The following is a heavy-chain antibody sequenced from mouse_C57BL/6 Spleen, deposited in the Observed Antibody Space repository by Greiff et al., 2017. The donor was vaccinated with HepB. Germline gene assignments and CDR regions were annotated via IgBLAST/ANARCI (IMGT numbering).Heavy chain of an antibody. Sequence: QVQLQQPGAELVKPGASVKLSCKASGYTFTSYWMHWVKQRPGQGLEWIGMIHPNSGSTNYNEKFKSKATLTVDKSSSTAYMQLSSLTSEDSAVYYCARQDYGNYVRYFDVWGTGTTVTVSS. CDR2: IHPNSGST. D-gene: IGHD2-1*01. J-gene: IGHJ1*03. CDR1: GYTFTSYW. V-gene: IGHV1-64*01. CDR3: ARQDYGNYVRYFDV.